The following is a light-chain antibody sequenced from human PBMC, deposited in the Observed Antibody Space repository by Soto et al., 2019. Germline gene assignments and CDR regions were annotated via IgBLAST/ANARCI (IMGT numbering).Light chain of an antibody. J-gene: IGKJ1*01. CDR3: QQRSSWHT. Sequence: IVLPQSPSTLSLSAGERSAVCGRASQSVSSYLAWYQQKPGQAPRLLIYDASNRATGIPARFSGSGSGTDFTLTISSLEPEDSAIYYCQQRSSWHTFGQGTKVDIK. CDR2: DAS. V-gene: IGKV3-11*01. CDR1: QSVSSY.